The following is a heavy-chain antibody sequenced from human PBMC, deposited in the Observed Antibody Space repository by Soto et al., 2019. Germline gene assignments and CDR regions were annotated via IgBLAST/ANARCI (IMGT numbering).Heavy chain of an antibody. CDR3: ARATREIPTVHTSRCCHFDF. CDR2: IYNRGST. V-gene: IGHV4-31*03. Sequence: SETLSLTCSVSGGSISSGGYYWSWIRQFPGKGLEWIGNIYNRGSTYYNPSLKSRVTISVDTSKNQFSLKLSSVTAADTAVYYCARATREIPTVHTSRCCHFDFWGQGTLVTVSS. CDR1: GGSISSGGYY. J-gene: IGHJ4*02. D-gene: IGHD4-17*01.